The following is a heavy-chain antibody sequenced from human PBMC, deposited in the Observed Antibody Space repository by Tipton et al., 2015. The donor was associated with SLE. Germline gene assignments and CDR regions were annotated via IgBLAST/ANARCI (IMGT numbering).Heavy chain of an antibody. CDR2: IWYDGSNK. CDR3: AKDRYCSGGSCYYYYMDG. V-gene: IGHV3-33*06. D-gene: IGHD2-15*01. CDR1: GFTFSSYG. J-gene: IGHJ6*03. Sequence: SLRLSCSASGFTFSSYGMHWVRQAPGKGLEWVAVIWYDGSNKYYADSVKGRFTISRDNSKNTLYLQMNSLRAEDTAVYYCAKDRYCSGGSCYYYYMDGWGKGTTVTVS.